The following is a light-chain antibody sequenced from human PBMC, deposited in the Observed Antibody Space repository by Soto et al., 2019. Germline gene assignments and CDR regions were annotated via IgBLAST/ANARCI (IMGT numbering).Light chain of an antibody. CDR2: KAS. J-gene: IGKJ4*01. Sequence: DIQMTQSPSTLSGSVGDRVTITYRASQTISSWLAWYQQKPGKAPKLLIYKASTLKSGVPSRFSGSGSGTEFTLTISSLQPEDVAAYYCQKYNSAPLTFGGGTKVDIK. CDR1: QTISSW. V-gene: IGKV1-5*03. CDR3: QKYNSAPLT.